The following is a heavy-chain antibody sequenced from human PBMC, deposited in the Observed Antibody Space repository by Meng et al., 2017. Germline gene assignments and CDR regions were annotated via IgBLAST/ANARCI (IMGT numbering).Heavy chain of an antibody. D-gene: IGHD2-15*01. J-gene: IGHJ1*01. CDR3: VNYCSGGKCSPNEKTQH. V-gene: IGHV4-34*03. CDR1: GGSFSGYY. CDR2: INHSGST. Sequence: QVQLRQWGAGLLKPSETLSLTCAVYGGSFSGYYWSWIRQPPGKGLEWIGEINHSGSTNYNPSLKSRVTISVDTSKNQFSLKLSSVTAADTAIYYCVNYCSGGKCSPNEKTQHWGQGTLVTVSS.